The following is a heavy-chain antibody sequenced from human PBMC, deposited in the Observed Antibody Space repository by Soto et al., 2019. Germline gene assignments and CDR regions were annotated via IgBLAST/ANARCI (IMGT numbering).Heavy chain of an antibody. CDR1: GYTFTTYG. CDR3: ARASTRGGVDY. V-gene: IGHV1-18*01. D-gene: IGHD5-12*01. CDR2: ISAYNGKT. Sequence: QVQLVQSGAEVKKPGASVKVSCKASGYTFTTYGISWVRQAPGQGLEWMGWISAYNGKTNSAQKLQGRVTMTTHTPTTTAYLELRTLRSDHTAGYYCARASTRGGVDYWGQGTVVTVSS. J-gene: IGHJ4*02.